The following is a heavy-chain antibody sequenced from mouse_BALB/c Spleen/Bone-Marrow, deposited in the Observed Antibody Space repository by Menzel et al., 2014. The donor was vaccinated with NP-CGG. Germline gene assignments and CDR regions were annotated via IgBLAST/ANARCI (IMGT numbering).Heavy chain of an antibody. J-gene: IGHJ1*01. CDR1: GYTFTSYV. D-gene: IGHD2-2*01. Sequence: EVKLMESGPELVKPGASVKMSCKASGYTFTSYVMHWMKQKPGQGLEWIGNINPYNDGTKYDEKFKGKATLTSDKSSSTAFMELSSLTSEDSAVYYCARSLYGYDWYFDVWGAGTTVTVSS. V-gene: IGHV1-14*01. CDR3: ARSLYGYDWYFDV. CDR2: INPYNDGT.